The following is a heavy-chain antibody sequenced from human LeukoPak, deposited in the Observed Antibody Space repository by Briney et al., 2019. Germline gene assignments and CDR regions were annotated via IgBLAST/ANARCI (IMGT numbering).Heavy chain of an antibody. CDR3: ARDGSSYPYYYYYYYMDV. J-gene: IGHJ6*03. V-gene: IGHV4-39*07. CDR1: GGSISSSSYY. D-gene: IGHD2-15*01. Sequence: SETLSLTCTVSGGSISSSSYYWGWIRQPPGKGLEWIGSIYHSGSTYSNPSLKIRVTISVDTSKNQFSLKLRSVTAADTAVYYCARDGSSYPYYYYYYYMDVWGKGTTVTVSS. CDR2: IYHSGST.